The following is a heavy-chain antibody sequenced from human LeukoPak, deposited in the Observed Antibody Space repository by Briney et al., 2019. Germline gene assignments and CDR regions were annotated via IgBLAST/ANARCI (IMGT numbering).Heavy chain of an antibody. J-gene: IGHJ3*02. CDR2: ITAGGTGT. Sequence: GGSLRLSCAASGFTFSNYAMSWVRQAPGKGLEWVSAITAGGTGTYYANSVKGRFTISRDNSKNTLYLQMNSLRADDAAVYYCAEDHDIAVGVAATGAFDIWGQGTMVTVSS. CDR1: GFTFSNYA. V-gene: IGHV3-23*01. D-gene: IGHD2-15*01. CDR3: AEDHDIAVGVAATGAFDI.